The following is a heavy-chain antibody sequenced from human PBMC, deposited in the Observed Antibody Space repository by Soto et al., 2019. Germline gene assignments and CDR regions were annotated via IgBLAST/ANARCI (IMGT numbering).Heavy chain of an antibody. CDR3: ARDPLWGTAMVLWYFDL. CDR2: ISYDGSTK. D-gene: IGHD5-18*01. J-gene: IGHJ2*01. V-gene: IGHV3-30-3*01. CDR1: GFTFSSYA. Sequence: QVQLVESGGGVVQPGRSLRLSCAASGFTFSSYAMHWVRQAPGKGLEWVAVISYDGSTKFYADSVKGRFTISRDNSKNTLFLQMNSLRAEGTAVYYCARDPLWGTAMVLWYFDLWGRGTLVTVSS.